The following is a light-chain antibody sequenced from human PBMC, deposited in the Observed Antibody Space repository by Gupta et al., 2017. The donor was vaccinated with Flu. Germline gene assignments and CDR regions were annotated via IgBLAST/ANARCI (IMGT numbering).Light chain of an antibody. CDR1: QSVSGN. V-gene: IGKV3-15*01. CDR3: QQDNNWPWT. CDR2: GAS. J-gene: IGKJ1*01. Sequence: EIVMTQSPATLSVSPGERATLSCRASQSVSGNLAWYQQKPGQAPRLLFYGASSRATGIPARFSGSGSGTEFTLTISSLQSEDFAVYYCQQDNNWPWTFGQGTKVEI.